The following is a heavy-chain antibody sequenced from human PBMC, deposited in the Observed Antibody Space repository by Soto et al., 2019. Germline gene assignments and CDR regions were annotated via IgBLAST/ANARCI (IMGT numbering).Heavy chain of an antibody. CDR2: IIRIFGTP. J-gene: IGHJ6*02. D-gene: IGHD3-10*01. CDR3: ARTGSNEYYYYGMDV. V-gene: IGHV1-69*12. CDR1: GGTFSSYA. Sequence: QVQLVQSGAEVKKPGSSVKVSCKASGGTFSSYAINWVRQAPGQGLEWMGGIIRIFGTPDYAQRFQGRVTITADESTSTAYMELSSLRSEDTAVYYCARTGSNEYYYYGMDVWGQGTTVTVSS.